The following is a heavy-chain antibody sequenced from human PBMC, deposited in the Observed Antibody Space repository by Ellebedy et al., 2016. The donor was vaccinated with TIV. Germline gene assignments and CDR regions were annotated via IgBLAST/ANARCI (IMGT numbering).Heavy chain of an antibody. V-gene: IGHV1-69*10. Sequence: AASVKVSCKASGGTFSSYAISWVRQAPGQGLEWMGGIIPILGIPNYAQKFQGRVTITADKYTSTAYMELSSLRSDDTAVYYCARRQGHDGSGYYSTYHLDYWGQGTLVTVSS. J-gene: IGHJ4*02. CDR3: ARRQGHDGSGYYSTYHLDY. CDR1: GGTFSSYA. CDR2: IIPILGIP. D-gene: IGHD3-22*01.